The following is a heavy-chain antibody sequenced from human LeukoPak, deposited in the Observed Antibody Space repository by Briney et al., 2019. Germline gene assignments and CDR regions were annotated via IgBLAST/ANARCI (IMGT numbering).Heavy chain of an antibody. CDR3: ARGGGSIRHSYYYYVDV. D-gene: IGHD2-15*01. CDR1: GFTFNDYG. Sequence: GGCLRPSFAASGFTFNDYGMSWVRQAPGQGPGGGSGITLNGGTTDYAASVKGRFTISRDNAKNSLYLRMNSLRDEDTALYYCARGGGSIRHSYYYYVDVWGKGTTVTVSS. CDR2: ITLNGGTT. V-gene: IGHV3-20*03. J-gene: IGHJ6*03.